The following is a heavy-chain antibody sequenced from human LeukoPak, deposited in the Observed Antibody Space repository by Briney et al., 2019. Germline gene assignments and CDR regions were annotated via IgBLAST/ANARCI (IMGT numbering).Heavy chain of an antibody. V-gene: IGHV4-61*01. J-gene: IGHJ5*02. CDR3: ARALMDYDILTGYYMVTLFDP. CDR2: IYYSGST. CDR1: GGLVNSGSYH. Sequence: SETLSLTCTVSGGLVNSGSYHWSWIRQPTGKGLEWIGYIYYSGSTNYNRSLKSRVTISVDTSKNQFSLKLSSVTAADTAVYYCARALMDYDILTGYYMVTLFDPWGQGTLVTVSS. D-gene: IGHD3-9*01.